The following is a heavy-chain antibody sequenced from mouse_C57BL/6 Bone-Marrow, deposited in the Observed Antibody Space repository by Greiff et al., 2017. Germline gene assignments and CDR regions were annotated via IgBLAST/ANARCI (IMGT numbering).Heavy chain of an antibody. D-gene: IGHD1-1*01. CDR1: GFTFSDYG. V-gene: IGHV5-17*01. Sequence: EVMLVESGGGLVKPGGSLKLSCAASGFTFSDYGMHWVRQAPEKGLEWVAYISSGSSTIYYADTVKGRFTISRDNAKNTLFLQMTSLRSEDTAMYDCAKGLVYYGSSIDYWGQGTSLTVSS. J-gene: IGHJ2*02. CDR2: ISSGSSTI. CDR3: AKGLVYYGSSIDY.